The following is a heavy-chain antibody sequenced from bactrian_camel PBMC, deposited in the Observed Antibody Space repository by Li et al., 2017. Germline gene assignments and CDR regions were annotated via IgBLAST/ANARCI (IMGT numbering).Heavy chain of an antibody. J-gene: IGHJ4*01. V-gene: IGHV3S5*01. CDR3: ASSTLRSGGLCLTQVEFYNH. Sequence: HVQLVESGGGLVQPGDSVRLSCAAPGHTYTCMAWFRQAPGKEREGLAALYLAGGDTTYSDPVKGRFTVSLDNAKNTLYLRMDNLKPEDTAKYVCASSTLRSGGLCLTQVEFYNHWGQGTQVTVS. CDR2: LYLAGGDT. CDR1: GHTYTC. D-gene: IGHD7*01.